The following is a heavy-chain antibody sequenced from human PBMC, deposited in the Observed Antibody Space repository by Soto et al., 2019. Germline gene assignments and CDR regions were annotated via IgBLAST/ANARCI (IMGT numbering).Heavy chain of an antibody. CDR2: ISGSGGST. Sequence: GGSLTLSCAASGFTFSSYAMSWVRQAPGKGLEWVSAISGSGGSTYYADSVKGRFTISRDNSKNTLYLQMNSLRAEDTAVYYCAKAGTIFGVASPRDAFDIWGQGTMVTVSS. V-gene: IGHV3-23*01. CDR1: GFTFSSYA. D-gene: IGHD3-3*01. J-gene: IGHJ3*02. CDR3: AKAGTIFGVASPRDAFDI.